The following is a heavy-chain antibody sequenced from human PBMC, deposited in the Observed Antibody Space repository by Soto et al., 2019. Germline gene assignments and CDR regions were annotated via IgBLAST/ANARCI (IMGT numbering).Heavy chain of an antibody. CDR3: AKDVGNSWSYYFDF. V-gene: IGHV3-33*06. J-gene: IGHJ4*02. Sequence: QVQLVESGGGVVQPGTSLRLSCATSGFTFIGMGIYGVRQAPGKGREWVAVIWYEGANEYYADSVKGRFTISRDNSKNTLYLQMNSLRAEDTAIYYCAKDVGNSWSYYFDFWGQGTLVTVSS. D-gene: IGHD6-13*01. CDR1: GFTFIGMG. CDR2: IWYEGANE.